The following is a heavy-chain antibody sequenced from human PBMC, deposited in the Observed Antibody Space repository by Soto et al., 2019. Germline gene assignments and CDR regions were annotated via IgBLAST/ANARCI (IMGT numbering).Heavy chain of an antibody. CDR3: AKVSSSWYAGFFDL. V-gene: IGHV3-23*01. CDR1: GFTFSSHA. CDR2: LSDSGGST. Sequence: PGGSLRLSCTASGFTFSSHAMTWVRQAPGKGLEWVSGLSDSGGSTYYADSVKGRFTISRDNSMNTLYLQMNTLRAEDTAVYYCAKVSSSWYAGFFDLWGQGTVVTVSS. J-gene: IGHJ4*02. D-gene: IGHD6-13*01.